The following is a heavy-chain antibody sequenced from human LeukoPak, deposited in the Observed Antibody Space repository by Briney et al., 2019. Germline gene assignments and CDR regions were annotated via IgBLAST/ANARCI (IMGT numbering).Heavy chain of an antibody. CDR2: INPNSGGT. V-gene: IGHV1-2*02. CDR1: GYTFTGYY. J-gene: IGHJ4*02. CDR3: ARETYYSGSGSYSFEY. D-gene: IGHD3-10*01. Sequence: ASVKVSCKASGYTFTGYYMHWVRQAPGQGLEWMGWINPNSGGTNYAQKFQGRVTMTRDTSISTAYMELSRLRSDDMAVYYCARETYYSGSGSYSFEYWGQGTLVTVSS.